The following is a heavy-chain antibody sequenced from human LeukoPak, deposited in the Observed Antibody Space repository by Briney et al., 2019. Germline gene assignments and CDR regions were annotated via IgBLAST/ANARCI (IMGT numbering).Heavy chain of an antibody. D-gene: IGHD3-16*01. CDR2: IYYSGGT. CDR3: ARHFRSYGGTFDI. Sequence: PSETLSLTCTVSGGSISSDYWSWIRQPPGKGLEWIGYIYYSGGTNYNPSLKSRVTISVDTSKNQFSLRLSSVTAADTAVYYCARHFRSYGGTFDIWGQGTMVTVSS. J-gene: IGHJ3*02. V-gene: IGHV4-59*08. CDR1: GGSISSDY.